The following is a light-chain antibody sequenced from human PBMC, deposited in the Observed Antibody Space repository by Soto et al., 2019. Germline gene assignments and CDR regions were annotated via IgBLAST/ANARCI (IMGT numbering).Light chain of an antibody. CDR1: QSISTY. CDR2: AAS. V-gene: IGKV1-39*01. Sequence: DIQMTQSPSSLSASVGDRVTITCRASQSISTYLNWYHQKPGKAPDLLIYAASSLKSGVPSRFSGSGSGTDFTLTITGLQPADFATYYCQQNYCIPITFGQGTRLEIK. CDR3: QQNYCIPIT. J-gene: IGKJ5*01.